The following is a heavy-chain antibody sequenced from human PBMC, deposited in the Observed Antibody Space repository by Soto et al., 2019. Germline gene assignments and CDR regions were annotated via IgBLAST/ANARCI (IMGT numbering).Heavy chain of an antibody. CDR1: GFTFSDFH. D-gene: IGHD1-26*01. Sequence: QVQLVESGGGLVKPGGSLRLSCAASGFTFSDFHMSWIRQAPGKGLEWISYIYRGGSTVYYSDSVKGRFTISRDNAKNSLYLQMNSLRVEDTALYYCAKRIVGTTGHAFDVWGQGTTVTVSS. V-gene: IGHV3-11*01. J-gene: IGHJ6*02. CDR2: IYRGGSTV. CDR3: AKRIVGTTGHAFDV.